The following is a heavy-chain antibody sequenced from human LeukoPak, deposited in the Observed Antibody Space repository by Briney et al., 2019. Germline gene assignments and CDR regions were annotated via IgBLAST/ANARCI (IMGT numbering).Heavy chain of an antibody. V-gene: IGHV4-4*07. Sequence: SETLSLTCTDSGGSISSYYWSWIRQPAGKGLEWIGRIYTSGSTNYNPSLKSRVTMSVDTSKNQFSLKLSSVTAADTAVYYCAREGYSNYADAFDIWGQGTMVTVSS. D-gene: IGHD4-11*01. J-gene: IGHJ3*02. CDR3: AREGYSNYADAFDI. CDR1: GGSISSYY. CDR2: IYTSGST.